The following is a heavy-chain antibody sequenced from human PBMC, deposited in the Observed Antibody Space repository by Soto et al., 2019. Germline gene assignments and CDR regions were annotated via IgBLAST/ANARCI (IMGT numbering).Heavy chain of an antibody. J-gene: IGHJ6*02. CDR2: IFYSGTT. CDR1: GNSISSADYY. V-gene: IGHV4-30-4*01. CDR3: ARDLWVEPELYYYGMDV. Sequence: SETLSLTCTVSGNSISSADYYWSWIRQTPGKGLEWIGHIFYSGTTYYNPSLKSRLTISVDTSKNHFSLRLTSVTAADTAVYYCARDLWVEPELYYYGMDVWGQGTTVTVSS. D-gene: IGHD1-1*01.